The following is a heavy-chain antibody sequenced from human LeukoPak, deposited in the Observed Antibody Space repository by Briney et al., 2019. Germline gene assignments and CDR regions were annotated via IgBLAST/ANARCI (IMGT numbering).Heavy chain of an antibody. J-gene: IGHJ4*02. CDR2: IWYDGSNK. Sequence: GGSLRLSCAASGFTFSSYGVHWVRQAPGKGLEWVAVIWYDGSNKYYADSVKGRFTISRDNSKNTLYLQMNSLRAEDTAVYYCARGKHLSGSYDYWGQGTLVTVSS. V-gene: IGHV3-33*01. D-gene: IGHD3-10*01. CDR1: GFTFSSYG. CDR3: ARGKHLSGSYDY.